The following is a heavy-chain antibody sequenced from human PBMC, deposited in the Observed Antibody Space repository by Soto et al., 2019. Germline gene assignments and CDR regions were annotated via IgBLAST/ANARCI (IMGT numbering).Heavy chain of an antibody. CDR3: ARDSGSSIAARAPTHMDV. D-gene: IGHD6-6*01. J-gene: IGHJ6*03. CDR2: IWYDGSNK. V-gene: IGHV3-33*01. Sequence: GGSLRLSCAASGFTFSSYGMHWVRQAPGKGLEWVAVIWYDGSNKYYADSVKGRFTISRDNSKNTLYLQMNSLRAEDTAVYYCARDSGSSIAARAPTHMDVWGKGTTVTVSS. CDR1: GFTFSSYG.